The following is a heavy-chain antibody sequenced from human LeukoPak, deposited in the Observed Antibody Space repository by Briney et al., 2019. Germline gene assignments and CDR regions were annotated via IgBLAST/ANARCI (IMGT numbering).Heavy chain of an antibody. CDR3: ARDQESIAAREAIDY. Sequence: ASVKVSCKASGYTFTGYYMHWVRQAPGQGLEWMGRINPNSGGTNYAQKFQGRVTMTRDTSISTAYMELSRLRSTDTAVYYCARDQESIAAREAIDYWGQGTLVTVSS. J-gene: IGHJ4*02. D-gene: IGHD6-6*01. V-gene: IGHV1-2*06. CDR2: INPNSGGT. CDR1: GYTFTGYY.